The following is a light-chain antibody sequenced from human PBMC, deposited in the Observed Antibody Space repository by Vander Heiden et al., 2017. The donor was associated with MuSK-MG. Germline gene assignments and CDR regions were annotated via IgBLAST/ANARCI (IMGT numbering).Light chain of an antibody. Sequence: SYELTQPASVSVSPGQTASITCSGEKLGTKHVCWYQQKPGQSPVMVIFQDNNRPSAIPERFSGSNSGTTATLTIGGTQAMDEADYYCQAWDSSTVVFGGGTKLAVL. CDR3: QAWDSSTVV. V-gene: IGLV3-1*01. CDR1: KLGTKH. CDR2: QDN. J-gene: IGLJ2*01.